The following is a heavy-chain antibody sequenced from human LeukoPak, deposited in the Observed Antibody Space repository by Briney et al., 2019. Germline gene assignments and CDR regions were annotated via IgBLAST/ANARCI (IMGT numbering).Heavy chain of an antibody. CDR3: ARDMYYYDSSGYYPLDY. D-gene: IGHD3-22*01. J-gene: IGHJ4*02. CDR1: GYTFTGYD. Sequence: ASVKVSCKASGYTFTGYDINWVRQATGQGLEWMGWMNPNSGNTGYAQKFQGRVTMTRDMSTSTVYMELSSLRSEDTAVYYCARDMYYYDSSGYYPLDYWGQGTLVTVSS. CDR2: MNPNSGNT. V-gene: IGHV1-8*01.